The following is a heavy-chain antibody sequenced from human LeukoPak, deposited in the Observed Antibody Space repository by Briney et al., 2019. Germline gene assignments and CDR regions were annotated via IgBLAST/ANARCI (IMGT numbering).Heavy chain of an antibody. D-gene: IGHD3-16*02. J-gene: IGHJ4*02. Sequence: GGSLRLSCAASGFTFSSYAMSWVRQAPGKGLEWVSAISGSGGSTYYADSVKGRFTISRDNSKNTLYLRINSLRAEDTAVYYCAKVLRLGELSFDYWGQGTLVTVSS. CDR3: AKVLRLGELSFDY. CDR1: GFTFSSYA. CDR2: ISGSGGST. V-gene: IGHV3-23*01.